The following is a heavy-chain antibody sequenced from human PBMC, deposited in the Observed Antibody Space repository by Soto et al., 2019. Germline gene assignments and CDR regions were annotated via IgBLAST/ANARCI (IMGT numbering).Heavy chain of an antibody. V-gene: IGHV1-46*01. CDR1: AYSVTISF. CDR3: ARDLLAANY. D-gene: IGHD2-15*01. J-gene: IGHJ4*02. CDR2: INPNGGST. Sequence: SVEVSCKASAYSVTISFVDVVRQAPGQGLEWVAIINPNGGSTNYAQEFQGRVTVTRDTSTSTVFMELSSLHSDDTAVYYCARDLLAANYWGQGTLVTVSS.